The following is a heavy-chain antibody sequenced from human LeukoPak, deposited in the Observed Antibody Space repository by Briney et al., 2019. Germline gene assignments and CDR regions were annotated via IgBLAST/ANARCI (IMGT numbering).Heavy chain of an antibody. V-gene: IGHV4-34*01. J-gene: IGHJ4*02. Sequence: SETLSLTCAVYGGSFSGYYWSWIRQPPGKGLEWIGEINHSGSTNYNPSLKSRVTMSVDTSKNQFSLKLSSVTAADTAVYYCARARDDSSGYYRFDYWGQGTLVTVSS. CDR2: INHSGST. CDR1: GGSFSGYY. CDR3: ARARDDSSGYYRFDY. D-gene: IGHD3-22*01.